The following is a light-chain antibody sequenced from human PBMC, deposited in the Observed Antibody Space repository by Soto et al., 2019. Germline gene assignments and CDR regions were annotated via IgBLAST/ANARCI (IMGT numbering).Light chain of an antibody. CDR2: TAS. CDR1: QGIRSH. CDR3: QQLNGFPPWT. V-gene: IGKV1-9*01. J-gene: IGKJ1*01. Sequence: DIQLTQSPSFLSASVGDEVTITCRASQGIRSHLAWYQQKPGKAPKLLIYTASTLQSGVPSRFSGGGSGTEFTLTISSLQPEDSATYYCQQLNGFPPWTFGQGTKVGIK.